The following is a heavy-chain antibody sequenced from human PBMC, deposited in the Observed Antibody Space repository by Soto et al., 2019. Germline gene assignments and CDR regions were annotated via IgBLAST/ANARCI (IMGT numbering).Heavy chain of an antibody. CDR3: ARASQLVWGFDY. CDR2: IYYSGST. CDR1: GDSISSGGYY. D-gene: IGHD6-13*01. V-gene: IGHV4-31*03. J-gene: IGHJ4*02. Sequence: QVQLQESGPGLVKPSQTLSLTCTISGDSISSGGYYWSWIRQHSGKDLEWIGYIYYSGSTYYNPSLKSRLTISVDTSKTQFSLKLSSVTAADTAVYYCARASQLVWGFDYWGKGTLVTVSS.